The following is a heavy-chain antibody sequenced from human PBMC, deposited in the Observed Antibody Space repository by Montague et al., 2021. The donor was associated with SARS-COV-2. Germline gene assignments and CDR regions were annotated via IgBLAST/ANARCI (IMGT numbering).Heavy chain of an antibody. D-gene: IGHD6-13*01. J-gene: IGHJ6*02. Sequence: CAISGDSVSSHSPAWDWIRQSPSHALKWHGGTYYRSKWYNDYAVSVKCRITINPDTSKNQFSLQLNSVTPEDTAVYYCASGRMVPYSSSWTTLYYYYGMDGWGQGTTVTVSS. CDR2: TYYRSKWYN. CDR1: GDSVSSHSPA. V-gene: IGHV6-1*01. CDR3: ASGRMVPYSSSWTTLYYYYGMDG.